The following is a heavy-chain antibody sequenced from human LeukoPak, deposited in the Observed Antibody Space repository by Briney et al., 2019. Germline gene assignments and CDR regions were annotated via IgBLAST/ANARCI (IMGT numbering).Heavy chain of an antibody. CDR1: GGSISSGGYY. Sequence: SETLSLTRTVSGGSISSGGYYWSWIRQHPGKGLEWIGYIYYSGSTYYNPSLKSRVTISVDTSKNQFSLKLSSVTAADTAVYYCARDETVFGWFDPWGQGTLVTVSS. J-gene: IGHJ5*02. CDR3: ARDETVFGWFDP. CDR2: IYYSGST. D-gene: IGHD3-3*01. V-gene: IGHV4-31*03.